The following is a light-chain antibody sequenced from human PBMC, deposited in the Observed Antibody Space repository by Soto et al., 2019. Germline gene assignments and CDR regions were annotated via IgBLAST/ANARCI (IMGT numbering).Light chain of an antibody. Sequence: QSVLTQPAAVSGSPGQSITISCTGTSSDVGNYNYVSWYQQYPGRVPKLLIYMVSNRPSGVSNRFSGSKSGNTASLTISGLQAEDEADYFCTSPTTSSLYVFGTGTKVTVL. CDR3: TSPTTSSLYV. J-gene: IGLJ1*01. V-gene: IGLV2-14*01. CDR2: MVS. CDR1: SSDVGNYNY.